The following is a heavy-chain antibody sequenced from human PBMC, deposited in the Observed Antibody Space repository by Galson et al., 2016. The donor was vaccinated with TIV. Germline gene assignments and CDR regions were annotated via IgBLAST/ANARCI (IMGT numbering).Heavy chain of an antibody. J-gene: IGHJ6*02. D-gene: IGHD2-15*01. CDR2: IYGGGDT. CDR3: ARDRVVGATYYNYYYGMDV. CDR1: GLTVNNNY. V-gene: IGHV3-66*02. Sequence: SLRLSCAASGLTVNNNYMAWVRQAPGKGLGWVSVIYGGGDTYYADSVRGRFTISRDNSKDILYLHMNGLRADDTAVYYCARDRVVGATYYNYYYGMDVWGRGTTVTVFS.